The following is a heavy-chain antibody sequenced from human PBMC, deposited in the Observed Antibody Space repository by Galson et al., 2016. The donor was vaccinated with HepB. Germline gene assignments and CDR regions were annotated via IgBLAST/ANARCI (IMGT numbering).Heavy chain of an antibody. CDR3: ARGSDCSGGNCYIPHFDY. V-gene: IGHV4-4*02. CDR1: GGSISSSNW. Sequence: SETLSLTCAVSGGSISSSNWWSWVRQPPGKGLEWIGEIYHSGTTNYNPSLKSRVTMSVDKTKNQFSLKLSSVTAADTAVYYCARGSDCSGGNCYIPHFDYWGQGTLVTASS. CDR2: IYHSGTT. J-gene: IGHJ4*02. D-gene: IGHD2-15*01.